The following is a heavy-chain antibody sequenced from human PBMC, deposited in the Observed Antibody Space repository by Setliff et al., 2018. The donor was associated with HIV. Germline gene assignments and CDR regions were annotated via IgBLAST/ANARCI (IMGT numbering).Heavy chain of an antibody. CDR2: ITPGDGHT. V-gene: IGHV1-46*01. CDR3: ARDFGGRWTFDY. D-gene: IGHD3-10*01. J-gene: IGHJ4*02. CDR1: GYAFTSDH. Sequence: SCKASGYAFTSDHMHWVRQAPGQGLEWVGMITPGDGHTNYEQKFQGRVTMTRDTSTTTVYMELSSLTSKDTAIYYCARDFGGRWTFDYWGQGTLVTVSS.